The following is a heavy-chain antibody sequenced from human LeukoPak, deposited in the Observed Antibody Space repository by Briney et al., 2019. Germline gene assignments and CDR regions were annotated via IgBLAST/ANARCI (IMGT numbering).Heavy chain of an antibody. V-gene: IGHV1-8*01. D-gene: IGHD6-19*01. CDR3: ARGGSYSSGWYDYYYGMDV. Sequence: HRASVTVSCKASGYTFTSYDINWVRQATGQGLEWMGWMNPNSGNTGYAQKFQGRVTMTRNTSISTAYMELSSLRSEDTAVYYYARGGSYSSGWYDYYYGMDVWGQGTTVTVSS. CDR2: MNPNSGNT. CDR1: GYTFTSYD. J-gene: IGHJ6*02.